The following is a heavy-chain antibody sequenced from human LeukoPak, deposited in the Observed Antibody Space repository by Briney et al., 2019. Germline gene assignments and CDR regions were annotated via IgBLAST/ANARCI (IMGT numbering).Heavy chain of an antibody. V-gene: IGHV3-74*01. CDR1: GFTFSSYW. D-gene: IGHD2-2*01. CDR3: ARVYCSSTSCPLAAFDI. J-gene: IGHJ3*02. CDR2: INSDGSST. Sequence: GGSLRLSCAASGFTFSSYWMHWVRQAPGKGLVWVSRINSDGSSTNYADPVKGRFTISRDNAKNTLYLQMNSLRAEDTAVYYCARVYCSSTSCPLAAFDIWGQGTMVTVSS.